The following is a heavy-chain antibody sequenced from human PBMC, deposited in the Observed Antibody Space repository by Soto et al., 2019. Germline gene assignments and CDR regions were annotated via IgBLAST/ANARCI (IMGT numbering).Heavy chain of an antibody. D-gene: IGHD5-12*01. CDR1: GFTVSSNY. Sequence: GGSLRLSCAASGFTVSSNYMSWVRQAPGKGLEWVSVIYSGGSTYYADSVKGRFTISRHNSKNTLYLQMNSLRAEDTAVYYCARVGDGVSGYDSWFDPWGQGTLVTVSS. CDR3: ARVGDGVSGYDSWFDP. CDR2: IYSGGST. J-gene: IGHJ5*02. V-gene: IGHV3-53*04.